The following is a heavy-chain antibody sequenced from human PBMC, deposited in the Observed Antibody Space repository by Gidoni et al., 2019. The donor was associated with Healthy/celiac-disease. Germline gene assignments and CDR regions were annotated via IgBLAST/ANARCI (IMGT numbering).Heavy chain of an antibody. CDR3: TRHPGWGAARSYMDV. V-gene: IGHV3-73*02. CDR1: GFTFSGSA. J-gene: IGHJ6*03. Sequence: EVQLVESGGGLVQPGGSLKLSCAASGFTFSGSAMHWVRQASGKGLEWVGRIRSKANSYATAYAASVKGRFTISRDDSKNTAYLQMNSLKTEDTAVYYCTRHPGWGAARSYMDVWGKGTTVTVSS. D-gene: IGHD6-6*01. CDR2: IRSKANSYAT.